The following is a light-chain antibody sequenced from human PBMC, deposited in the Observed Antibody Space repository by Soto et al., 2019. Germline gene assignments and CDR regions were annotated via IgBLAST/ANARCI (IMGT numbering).Light chain of an antibody. CDR3: LAWDASLYVYV. V-gene: IGLV1-44*01. J-gene: IGLJ1*01. CDR1: SSNIGGNI. CDR2: HGN. Sequence: QSVLTQPPSASGTPGQRVTISCSGSSSNIGGNIVNWYQQLPGTAPKLLIYHGNQRPSGVPDRFSGSKSGTSASLAISGLQSEDEADYYCLAWDASLYVYVFGTGTKVTVL.